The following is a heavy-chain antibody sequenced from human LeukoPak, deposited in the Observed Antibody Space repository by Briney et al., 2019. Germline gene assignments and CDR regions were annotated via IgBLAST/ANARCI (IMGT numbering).Heavy chain of an antibody. CDR2: MNPNSGNT. D-gene: IGHD1-1*01. Sequence: ASVKVSCKASGYTFTTYDINWVRQATGQGLEWMGWMNPNSGNTGYTQKFQGRVTMTRNTSISTAYMELSRLRSDDTAVYYCARWRNDGMDVWGQGTTVTVSS. CDR1: GYTFTTYD. V-gene: IGHV1-8*01. J-gene: IGHJ6*02. CDR3: ARWRNDGMDV.